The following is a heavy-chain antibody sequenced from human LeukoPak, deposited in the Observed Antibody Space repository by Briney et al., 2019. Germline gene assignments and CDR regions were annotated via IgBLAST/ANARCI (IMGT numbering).Heavy chain of an antibody. D-gene: IGHD2-2*01. V-gene: IGHV3-23*01. CDR1: GFTFSTYA. Sequence: PGGSLRLSCDASGFTFSTYAMSGVRQAPGEGLEWVSGLSGSGGSTWYADSVKGRFTISRDNSKNTVYLHMNSLRAEDTAVYYCAKFEGLCGSANTCYHFDCWGQGTLVTVSS. CDR2: LSGSGGST. J-gene: IGHJ4*02. CDR3: AKFEGLCGSANTCYHFDC.